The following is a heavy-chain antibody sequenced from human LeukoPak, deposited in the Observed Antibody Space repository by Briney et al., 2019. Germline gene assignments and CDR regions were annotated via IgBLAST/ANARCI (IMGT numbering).Heavy chain of an antibody. V-gene: IGHV4-38-2*02. CDR1: GYSISSGYY. Sequence: SETLSLTCTVSGYSISSGYYWGWIRQPPGKGLEWIGGIYYSGTTYYNPSLKSRVTISLDTSRNQFSLKLNSVTAADTAVYYCAKSNGYGLIDIWGQGTMVTVSS. J-gene: IGHJ3*02. CDR3: AKSNGYGLIDI. D-gene: IGHD3-22*01. CDR2: IYYSGTT.